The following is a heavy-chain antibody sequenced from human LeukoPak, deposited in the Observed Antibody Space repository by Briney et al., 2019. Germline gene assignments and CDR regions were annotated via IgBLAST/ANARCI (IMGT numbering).Heavy chain of an antibody. D-gene: IGHD3-3*01. CDR3: AKVEGRFLEWLSSPLSY. CDR1: GFTFSSYS. Sequence: GGSLRLSCAASGFTFSSYSMNWVRQAPGKGLEWVSSISSSSSYIYYADSVKGRFTISRDNAKNSLYLQMNSLRAEDTAVYYCAKVEGRFLEWLSSPLSYWGQGTLVTVSS. V-gene: IGHV3-21*01. J-gene: IGHJ4*02. CDR2: ISSSSSYI.